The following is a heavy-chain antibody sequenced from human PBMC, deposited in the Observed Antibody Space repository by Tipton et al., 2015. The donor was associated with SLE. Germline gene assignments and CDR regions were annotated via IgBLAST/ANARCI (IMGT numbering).Heavy chain of an antibody. CDR1: GGSISSGGYS. CDR3: ARVGFGGSYQENYFDY. J-gene: IGHJ4*02. CDR2: IYHSGST. D-gene: IGHD3-10*01. Sequence: TLSLTCAVSGGSISSGGYSWSWIRQPPGKGLEWIGYIYHSGSTYYNPSLKSRVTISVDRSKNQFSLKLSSVTAADTAVYYCARVGFGGSYQENYFDYWGQGTLVTVSS. V-gene: IGHV4-30-2*01.